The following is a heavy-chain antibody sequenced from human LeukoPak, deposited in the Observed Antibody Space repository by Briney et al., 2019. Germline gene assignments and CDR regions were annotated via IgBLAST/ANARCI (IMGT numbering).Heavy chain of an antibody. J-gene: IGHJ4*02. V-gene: IGHV3-21*01. CDR1: GFTFSSYT. CDR2: ISRSSSYI. D-gene: IGHD3-10*01. CDR3: ARGSTVVRGVSPAGDY. Sequence: RGSLRLSCAASGFTFSSYTMNWVRQAPGKGLEWVSSISRSSSYIYYADSMKGRFTISRDNAKNSLDLQMHSLRAGDTAVYYCARGSTVVRGVSPAGDYWGQGTLVTVSS.